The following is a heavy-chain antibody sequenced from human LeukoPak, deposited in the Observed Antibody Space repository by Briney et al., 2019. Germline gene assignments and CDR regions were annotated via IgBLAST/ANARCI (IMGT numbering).Heavy chain of an antibody. CDR1: DGSISSNSYY. V-gene: IGHV4-39*01. J-gene: IGHJ5*02. D-gene: IGHD1-14*01. Sequence: ETLSLTCTVSDGSISSNSYYWGWIRQPPGKGLEWIGSISYSGRTYYNPSLESRVTISVDASKNQFSLELNSVTAADTAVYYCARDRQYHRPAGWFDPWGQGTLVTVSS. CDR2: ISYSGRT. CDR3: ARDRQYHRPAGWFDP.